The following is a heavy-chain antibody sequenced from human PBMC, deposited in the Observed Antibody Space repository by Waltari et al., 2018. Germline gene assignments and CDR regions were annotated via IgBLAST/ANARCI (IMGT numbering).Heavy chain of an antibody. J-gene: IGHJ5*02. CDR2: VHGSGRT. Sequence: QLQLQESGPGLLKPSGTLSLSCCVPGDSVSSAYWWRWVRQLPQKGLGWIGQVHGSGRTNYTPSFASRLTMSLDTSNNQFSLKVTSATAADTAVYYWARDRGRGLYLDTWGPGTLVTVSP. CDR1: GDSVSSAYW. D-gene: IGHD2-15*01. V-gene: IGHV4-4*02. CDR3: ARDRGRGLYLDT.